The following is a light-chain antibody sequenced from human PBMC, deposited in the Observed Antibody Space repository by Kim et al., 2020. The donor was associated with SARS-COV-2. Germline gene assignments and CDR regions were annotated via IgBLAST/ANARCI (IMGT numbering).Light chain of an antibody. CDR2: EGS. CDR3: CSYAGSPV. Sequence: QSALTQPASVSGSPGQSITISCTVTSSDVGSYNLVSWYQQHPGKAPKLMIYEGSKRPSGVSNRFSGSKSGNTASLTISGLQAEDEADYYCCSYAGSPVFGGGTQLTVL. CDR1: SSDVGSYNL. V-gene: IGLV2-23*01. J-gene: IGLJ3*02.